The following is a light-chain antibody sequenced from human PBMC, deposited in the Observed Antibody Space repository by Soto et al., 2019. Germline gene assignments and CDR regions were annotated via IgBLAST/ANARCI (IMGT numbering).Light chain of an antibody. CDR2: YAS. V-gene: IGKV3-15*01. CDR3: QHYSNWPPT. J-gene: IGKJ3*01. CDR1: ESVHRN. Sequence: EVVMTQSPATLSVSPGERVTLSCRASESVHRNLAWYHQKPGQGPSLLIYYASTRATGVPDRFTGSGSGTEXXXXXXXXXXXXXXVYHCQHYSNWPPTFGPGTKVEIK.